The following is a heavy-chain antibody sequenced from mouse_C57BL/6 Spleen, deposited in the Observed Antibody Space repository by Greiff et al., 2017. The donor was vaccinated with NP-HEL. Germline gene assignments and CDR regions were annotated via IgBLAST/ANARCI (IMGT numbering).Heavy chain of an antibody. V-gene: IGHV14-4*01. J-gene: IGHJ4*01. CDR3: TTSSSGPRDY. D-gene: IGHD3-2*02. CDR1: GFNIKDDY. Sequence: EVQGVESGAELVRPGASVKLSCTASGFNIKDDYMHWVKQRPEQGLEWIGWIDPENGDPEYASKFQGKATITADTSSNTAYLQLSSLTSEDTAVYYCTTSSSGPRDYWGQGTSVTVSS. CDR2: IDPENGDP.